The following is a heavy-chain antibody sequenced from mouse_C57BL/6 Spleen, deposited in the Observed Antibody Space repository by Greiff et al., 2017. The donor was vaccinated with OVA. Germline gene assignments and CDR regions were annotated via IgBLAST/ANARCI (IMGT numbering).Heavy chain of an antibody. J-gene: IGHJ2*01. Sequence: QVQLQQSGAELVRPGASVKLSCKASGYTFTSYWMHWVKQRPGQGLEWIGNLYPSHGGTNYNAKFKSKATLTVDKSASTAYMQLSSLTSEDSAVCDCARRYGSSYFDYWGQGTTLTGSS. CDR2: LYPSHGGT. D-gene: IGHD1-1*01. V-gene: IGHV1-53*01. CDR3: ARRYGSSYFDY. CDR1: GYTFTSYW.